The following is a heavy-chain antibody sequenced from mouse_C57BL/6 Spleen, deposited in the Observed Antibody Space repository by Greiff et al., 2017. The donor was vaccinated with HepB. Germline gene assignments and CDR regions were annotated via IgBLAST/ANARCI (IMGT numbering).Heavy chain of an antibody. CDR2: ISDGGSYT. CDR3: ARTYGSSLAWFAY. CDR1: GFTFSGYA. D-gene: IGHD1-1*01. J-gene: IGHJ3*01. V-gene: IGHV5-4*03. Sequence: EVNVVESGGGLVKPGGSLKLSCAASGFTFSGYAMSWVRQTPEKRLEWVATISDGGSYTYYPDNVKGRFTISRDNAKNNLYLQMSHLKSEDTAMYYCARTYGSSLAWFAYWGQGTLVTVSA.